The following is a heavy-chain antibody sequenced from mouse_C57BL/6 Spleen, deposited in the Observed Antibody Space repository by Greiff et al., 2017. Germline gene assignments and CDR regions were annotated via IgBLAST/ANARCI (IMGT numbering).Heavy chain of an antibody. Sequence: EVKLEESGPGLVKPSQSLSLTCSVTGYSITSGYYWNWIRQFPGNKLEWMGYISYDGSNNYNPSLKNRISITRDTSKNQFFLKLNSVTTEDTATYYCARDGGGYDYDEYYFDYWGQGTTLTVSS. CDR3: ARDGGGYDYDEYYFDY. CDR1: GYSITSGYY. D-gene: IGHD2-4*01. CDR2: ISYDGSN. V-gene: IGHV3-6*01. J-gene: IGHJ2*01.